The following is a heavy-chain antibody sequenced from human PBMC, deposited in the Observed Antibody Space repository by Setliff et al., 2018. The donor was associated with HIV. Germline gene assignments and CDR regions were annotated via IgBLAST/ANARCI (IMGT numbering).Heavy chain of an antibody. CDR1: GGSLDSGSYH. CDR3: ARHGGYSSPPGY. J-gene: IGHJ4*02. D-gene: IGHD5-18*01. Sequence: SETLSLTCTVSGGSLDSGSYHWSWIRQPAGKGLEWFGHISTSGSTNYNPSFESRVTISVDTSKNQVSLKLTSVTAADTAVYYCARHGGYSSPPGYWGQGTLVTVSS. CDR2: ISTSGST. V-gene: IGHV4-61*09.